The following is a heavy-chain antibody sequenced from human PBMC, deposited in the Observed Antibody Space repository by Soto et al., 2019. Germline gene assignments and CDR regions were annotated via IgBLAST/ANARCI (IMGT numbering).Heavy chain of an antibody. Sequence: GGYLRLSFAASGFAFSSYAMRWVLQAPLNGLEWMSIVSSGGGNTYHADSLKGRFTNSRNNSINTLYLQMDRMRGEDTAVYYCAKRLLVVWFGHLLLNYPASVAFDYWGEGVLVTVS. CDR3: AKRLLVVWFGHLLLNYPASVAFDY. CDR2: VSSGGGNT. D-gene: IGHD2-8*02. CDR1: GFAFSSYA. V-gene: IGHV3-23*01. J-gene: IGHJ4*02.